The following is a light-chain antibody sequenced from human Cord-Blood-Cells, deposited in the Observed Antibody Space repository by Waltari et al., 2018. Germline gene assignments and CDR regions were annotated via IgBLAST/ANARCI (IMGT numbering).Light chain of an antibody. CDR2: WAS. J-gene: IGKJ2*03. Sequence: DIVMTQSPDSLAVSLGERATINCKSSQSVLYSSNNKNYLAWYQQKPGQPPKLLIYWASTRESGVPERFSGSGSGTDFTLTINSLQAEDVAVYYCQQYYSTPYSFGQGTKLEIK. CDR3: QQYYSTPYS. CDR1: QSVLYSSNNKNY. V-gene: IGKV4-1*01.